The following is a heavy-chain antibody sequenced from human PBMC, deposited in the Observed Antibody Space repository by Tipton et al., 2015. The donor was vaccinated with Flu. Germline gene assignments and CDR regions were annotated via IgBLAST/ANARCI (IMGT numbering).Heavy chain of an antibody. V-gene: IGHV3-74*01. Sequence: SLRLSCAASEFTFSDYWMHWVRQAPGKGLVWVAHISEDGSATDYVDYVKGRFTISRDNAKKTLFLHMNSLRAEDTAVYYCARTRGGYCSSSSCYADYFDYWGQGTLVTVSS. CDR3: ARTRGGYCSSSSCYADYFDY. CDR2: ISEDGSAT. D-gene: IGHD2-2*01. J-gene: IGHJ4*02. CDR1: EFTFSDYW.